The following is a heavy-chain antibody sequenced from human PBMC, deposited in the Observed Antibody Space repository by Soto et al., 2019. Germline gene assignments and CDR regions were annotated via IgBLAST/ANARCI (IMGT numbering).Heavy chain of an antibody. CDR3: ARSIVVVTAADY. D-gene: IGHD2-21*02. CDR2: INAGNGNT. J-gene: IGHJ4*02. CDR1: GYTFTSYA. V-gene: IGHV1-3*01. Sequence: QVQLVQSGAEVKKPGASVKVSCKASGYTFTSYAMHWVRQAPGQRLEWMGWINAGNGNTKYSQKFQGRVTITRDTSASTAYMELSSLRSEDTAGYYCARSIVVVTAADYWGQGTLVTVSS.